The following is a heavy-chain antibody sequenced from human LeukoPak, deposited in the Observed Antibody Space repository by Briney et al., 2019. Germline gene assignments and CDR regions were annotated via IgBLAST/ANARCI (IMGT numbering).Heavy chain of an antibody. J-gene: IGHJ5*02. CDR3: AKDAQRGFDYSNSLKS. D-gene: IGHD4-11*01. CDR1: GFTFSHFG. CDR2: IWSDGSNR. V-gene: IGHV3-33*06. Sequence: PGGSLRLSCSTSGFTFSHFGMHWVRQAPGKGLEWVAVIWSDGSNRYYGDSVKGRFTISRDNSENSVYLHMNNLRVEDTAVYYCAKDAQRGFDYSNSLKSWGQGTLVIVSS.